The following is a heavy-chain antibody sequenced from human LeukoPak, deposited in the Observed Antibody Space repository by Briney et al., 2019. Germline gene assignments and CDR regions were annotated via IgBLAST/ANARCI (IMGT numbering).Heavy chain of an antibody. CDR2: IYHSGST. V-gene: IGHV4-38-2*02. Sequence: ASETLSLTCTVSGYSISSGYYWGWIRQPPGQGLEWIGSIYHSGSTYYNPSLKSRVTISVDTSKNQFSLKLSSVTAADTAVYYCAREEYSYGLEYWGQGTLVTVSS. CDR1: GYSISSGYY. J-gene: IGHJ4*02. D-gene: IGHD5-18*01. CDR3: AREEYSYGLEY.